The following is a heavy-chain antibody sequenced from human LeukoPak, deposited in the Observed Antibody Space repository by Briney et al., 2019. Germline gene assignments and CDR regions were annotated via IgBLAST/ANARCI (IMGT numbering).Heavy chain of an antibody. CDR1: GYIFTTYY. Sequence: ASVKVSCKASGYIFTTYYMYWVRQAPGQGLEWMGWINPNTGGTNYARKFQGRVTMTRDTSISTVYMELIRLRSDDTAVYYCAREGALNWFDPWGQGTLVTVSS. CDR2: INPNTGGT. D-gene: IGHD1-26*01. CDR3: AREGALNWFDP. J-gene: IGHJ5*02. V-gene: IGHV1-2*02.